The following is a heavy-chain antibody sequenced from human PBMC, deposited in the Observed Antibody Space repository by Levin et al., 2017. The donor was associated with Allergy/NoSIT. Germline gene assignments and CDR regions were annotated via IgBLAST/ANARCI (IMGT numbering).Heavy chain of an antibody. V-gene: IGHV1-2*02. Sequence: GASVKVSCKASGYTFTGYYMHWVRQAPGQGLEWMGWINPNSGGTNYAQKFQGRVTMTRDTSISTAYMELSRLRSDDTAVYYCARELIPPRYSYDISYPFDYWGQGTLVTVSS. CDR2: INPNSGGT. CDR3: ARELIPPRYSYDISYPFDY. D-gene: IGHD5-18*01. J-gene: IGHJ4*02. CDR1: GYTFTGYY.